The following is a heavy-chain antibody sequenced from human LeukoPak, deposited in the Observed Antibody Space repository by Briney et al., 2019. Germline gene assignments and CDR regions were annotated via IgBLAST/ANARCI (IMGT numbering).Heavy chain of an antibody. CDR3: ARSIMYGDHGEDI. CDR1: GFTFNSYS. Sequence: GGSLRLSCEASGFTFNSYSFNWVRQAPGKGLEWISYINSVGGTTFHADSVKGRFTISRDNAKNTVYLQMDSLRAEDAAIYYCARSIMYGDHGEDIWGQGTVVAVSS. J-gene: IGHJ3*02. D-gene: IGHD4-17*01. V-gene: IGHV3-48*04. CDR2: INSVGGTT.